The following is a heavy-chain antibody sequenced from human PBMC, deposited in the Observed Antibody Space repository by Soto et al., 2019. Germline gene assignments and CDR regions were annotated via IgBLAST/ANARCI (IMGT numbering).Heavy chain of an antibody. CDR2: IDYRGTA. CDR3: ATESGAGDVDT. Sequence: SETLSLTCTVFGGSISSVNYYWNWIRQYPGGGLEWIGHIDYRGTAYFNPSLRSRVTISLDTSKNQFSLKLNSVTAADTAVYYCATESGAGDVDTWSQGTLVT. D-gene: IGHD3-10*01. CDR1: GGSISSVNYY. V-gene: IGHV4-31*03. J-gene: IGHJ5*02.